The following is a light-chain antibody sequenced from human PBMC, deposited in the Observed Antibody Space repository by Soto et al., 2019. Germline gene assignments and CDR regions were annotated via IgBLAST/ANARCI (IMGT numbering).Light chain of an antibody. Sequence: QSALTQPASMSGSPGQSITISCTGTSSDVGDSNYVSWYQQHPGKVPKLMIYEVTYRPSGVSNRFSGSKSGNTASLTISGLHAEDEADYYCSSYTTSSTYVFGTGTKLTVL. CDR1: SSDVGDSNY. CDR3: SSYTTSSTYV. CDR2: EVT. V-gene: IGLV2-14*01. J-gene: IGLJ1*01.